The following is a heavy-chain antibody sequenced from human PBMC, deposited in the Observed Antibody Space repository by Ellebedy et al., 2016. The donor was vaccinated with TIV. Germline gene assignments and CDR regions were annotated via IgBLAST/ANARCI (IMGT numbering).Heavy chain of an antibody. J-gene: IGHJ4*02. Sequence: GGSLRLXXAASGFTFSSYWMTWVRQAPGKGLQWVANIKQDGSDKYYVDSVKGRFTISRDNNKSSVYLQMNSLRVDGTAVYFCAREIYGSGSRWGQGTLVTVSS. V-gene: IGHV3-7*01. CDR1: GFTFSSYW. D-gene: IGHD3-10*01. CDR3: AREIYGSGSR. CDR2: IKQDGSDK.